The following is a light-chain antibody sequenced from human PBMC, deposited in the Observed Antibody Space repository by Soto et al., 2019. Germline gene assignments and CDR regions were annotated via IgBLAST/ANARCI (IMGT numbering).Light chain of an antibody. V-gene: IGKV3-20*01. CDR3: QQYGSSHT. CDR2: GAS. CDR1: QSVTSTY. J-gene: IGKJ5*01. Sequence: ILWTQSPSTLSLSPGERATLSCRASQSVTSTYLAWYQQQPGQAPRLLIYGASSRAIGIPDRLSGSVSGSDFILTINRLEPEDFAVYYCQQYGSSHTFGQGTRLEI.